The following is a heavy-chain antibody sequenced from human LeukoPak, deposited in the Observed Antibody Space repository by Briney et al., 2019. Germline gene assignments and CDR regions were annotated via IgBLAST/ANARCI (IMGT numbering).Heavy chain of an antibody. CDR2: INSDGSST. D-gene: IGHD2-15*01. J-gene: IGHJ4*02. Sequence: GGSLRLSCAASGFTFSSYWMHWVRQAPGKGLVWVSRINSDGSSTAYADSVKGRFTISRDNAKNTLYLQMNSLRAEDTAVYFCARGLLGGCSGATCYSGYWGLGTLLTVSS. V-gene: IGHV3-74*01. CDR3: ARGLLGGCSGATCYSGY. CDR1: GFTFSSYW.